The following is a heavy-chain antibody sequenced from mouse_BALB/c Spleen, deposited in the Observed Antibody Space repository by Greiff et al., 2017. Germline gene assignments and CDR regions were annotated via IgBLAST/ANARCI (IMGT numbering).Heavy chain of an antibody. CDR1: GFTFSSFG. V-gene: IGHV5-17*02. CDR3: ARSLGYDDYFDY. CDR2: ISSGSSTI. J-gene: IGHJ2*01. Sequence: EVKLMESGGGLVQPGGSRKLSCAASGFTFSSFGMHWVRQAPEKGLEWVAYISSGSSTIYYADTVKGRFTISRDNPKNTLFLQMTSLRSEDTAMYYCARSLGYDDYFDYWGQGTTLTVSS. D-gene: IGHD2-2*01.